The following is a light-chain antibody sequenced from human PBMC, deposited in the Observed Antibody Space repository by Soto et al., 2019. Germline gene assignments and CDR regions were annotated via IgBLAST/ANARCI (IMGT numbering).Light chain of an antibody. J-gene: IGKJ1*01. V-gene: IGKV1-39*01. CDR3: QQTYSTPPTWT. CDR2: AAS. Sequence: DIQMTQSPSSLSASVGDRVTITCRASQSISSYLNWYQQKPGKAPKLLIYAASSLQSGVPSRFSGSASGTDFTLTISSLQPEDFATYYCQQTYSTPPTWTFGQGTKVEIK. CDR1: QSISSY.